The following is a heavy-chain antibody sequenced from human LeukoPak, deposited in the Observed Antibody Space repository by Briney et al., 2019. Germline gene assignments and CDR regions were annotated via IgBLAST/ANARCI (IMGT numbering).Heavy chain of an antibody. D-gene: IGHD5-12*01. CDR2: INQDGSEK. V-gene: IGHV3-7*05. CDR1: VFTLSSYW. J-gene: IGHJ4*02. Sequence: GGSLRLSATASVFTLSSYWMSWVRQAQGKGLEWVASINQDGSEKYYVDSVKGRFTISRDNAKNSLYLQMNSLRAEDTAVYYCARTSGYREFDYWGQGTLVTVSS. CDR3: ARTSGYREFDY.